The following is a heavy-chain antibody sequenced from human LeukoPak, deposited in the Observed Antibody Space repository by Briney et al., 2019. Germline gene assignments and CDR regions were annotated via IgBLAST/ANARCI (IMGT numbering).Heavy chain of an antibody. CDR1: DNTFNSYT. Sequence: SVKVSCKASDNTFNSYTVSWVRQAPGQGLEWMGRIIPLFGTTTYAQKFQGRVTITADKSTSTAYMELNSLTSEDTAVYYCAGRVTMVSGFDPWGQGTLVAVSS. CDR2: IIPLFGTT. V-gene: IGHV1-69*08. J-gene: IGHJ5*02. CDR3: AGRVTMVSGFDP. D-gene: IGHD3-10*01.